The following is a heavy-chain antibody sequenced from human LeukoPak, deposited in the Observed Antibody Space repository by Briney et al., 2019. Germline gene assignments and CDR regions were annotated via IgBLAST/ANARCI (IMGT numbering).Heavy chain of an antibody. Sequence: GGSLRLSCAVSGITLSNYGMSWVRQAPGKGLEWVAGISGSGGGTNYADSVKGRFTISRDNSKNTLYLRMNSLRAEDTAVYFCAKRGVVIRVILVGFHKEAYYFDSWGQGALVTVSS. V-gene: IGHV3-23*01. CDR2: ISGSGGGT. CDR3: AKRGVVIRVILVGFHKEAYYFDS. D-gene: IGHD3-22*01. CDR1: GITLSNYG. J-gene: IGHJ4*02.